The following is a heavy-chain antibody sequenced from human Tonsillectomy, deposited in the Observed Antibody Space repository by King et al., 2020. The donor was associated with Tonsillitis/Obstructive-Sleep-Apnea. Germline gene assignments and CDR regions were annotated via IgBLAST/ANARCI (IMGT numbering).Heavy chain of an antibody. CDR3: ARLNYGSGTGFDY. D-gene: IGHD3-10*01. Sequence: VTLKESGPVLVKPTETLTLTCTVSGFSLSNARMGVSWIRQPPGQALEWLAHIFSNDEKSYSTSLKSRLTISKDTSKSQVVLTMTNIDPVDTATFYCARLNYGSGTGFDYWGQGTLVTVSS. V-gene: IGHV2-26*01. J-gene: IGHJ4*02. CDR2: IFSNDEK. CDR1: GFSLSNARMG.